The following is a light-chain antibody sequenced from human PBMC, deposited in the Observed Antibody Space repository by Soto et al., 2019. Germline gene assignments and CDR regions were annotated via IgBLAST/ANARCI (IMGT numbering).Light chain of an antibody. CDR3: NSYTSSSTFV. V-gene: IGLV2-14*01. Sequence: QSALTQPASVSASPGQSITISCTGTTSDVAGYNYVSWYQQHPGQAPKFLIYGVNNRPSGISSRFSGSRSGNTASLTISGLQSEDEAEYYCNSYTSSSTFVFGTGTKVTVL. CDR1: TSDVAGYNY. J-gene: IGLJ1*01. CDR2: GVN.